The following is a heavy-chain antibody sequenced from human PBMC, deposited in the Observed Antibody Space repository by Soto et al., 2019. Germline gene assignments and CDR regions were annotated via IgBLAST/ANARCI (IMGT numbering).Heavy chain of an antibody. CDR3: ARGRLTY. Sequence: EVQLLESGGGLVHPGWSLRLSCAASGFTFSAYDMSWVRQAPGKGLEWVSGISGSGGSTYYADSVKGRFTISRDNSKNTFFLQMNSLRAEDTAVYYCARGRLTYWGQGTLVTVSS. D-gene: IGHD2-21*02. V-gene: IGHV3-23*01. J-gene: IGHJ4*02. CDR2: ISGSGGST. CDR1: GFTFSAYD.